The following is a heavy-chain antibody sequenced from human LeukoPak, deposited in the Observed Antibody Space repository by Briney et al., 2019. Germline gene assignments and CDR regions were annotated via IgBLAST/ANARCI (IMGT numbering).Heavy chain of an antibody. CDR2: IRYDGSNR. J-gene: IGHJ4*02. D-gene: IGHD3-10*01. Sequence: GGSLRLSCAASGFSFITYGIHWVRQAPGKGLEWVAFIRYDGSNRFYADSVRGRFTISRDNSKNTVYLQMNSLRAEDTAVYYCAKGSHYYGSGSYSFPDYWGQGTLVTVSS. CDR1: GFSFITYG. CDR3: AKGSHYYGSGSYSFPDY. V-gene: IGHV3-30*02.